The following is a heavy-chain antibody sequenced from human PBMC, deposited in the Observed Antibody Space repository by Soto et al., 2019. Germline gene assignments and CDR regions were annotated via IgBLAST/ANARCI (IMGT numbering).Heavy chain of an antibody. CDR3: AKVTAGYHDAFDI. CDR2: ITGSGGST. Sequence: EVQLSESGGGLVQPGGSLRLSCAASGFTFSSYAMSWVRQAPGEGLEWVSLITGSGGSTYNADSVKGRFTISRDNSKNTLYLQMNSLRAEDTAVYYCAKVTAGYHDAFDIWGQGTMVTVSS. J-gene: IGHJ3*02. CDR1: GFTFSSYA. D-gene: IGHD2-2*01. V-gene: IGHV3-23*01.